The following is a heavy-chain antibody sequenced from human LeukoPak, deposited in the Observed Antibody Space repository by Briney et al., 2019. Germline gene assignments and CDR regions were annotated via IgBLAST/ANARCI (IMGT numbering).Heavy chain of an antibody. J-gene: IGHJ6*02. CDR1: GFTVSSNY. CDR3: ARASWFGEYYGMDV. CDR2: IYSGGST. D-gene: IGHD3-10*01. V-gene: IGHV3-53*01. Sequence: GSLRLSCAASGFTVSSNYMSWVRQAPGKGLEWVSVIYSGGSTYYADSVKGRFTISRDNSKNTLYLQMNSLRAEDTAVYYCARASWFGEYYGMDVWGQGTTVTVSS.